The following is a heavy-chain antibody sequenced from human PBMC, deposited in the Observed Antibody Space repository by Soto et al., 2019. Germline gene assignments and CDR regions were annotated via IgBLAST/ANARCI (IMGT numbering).Heavy chain of an antibody. D-gene: IGHD3-16*01. Sequence: EVQLLESGGDVVRPGGSLRLSCAASGFTFSSYAMGWVRQAPGKGLEWVAGVSRAGTYTFYADSVRGRFSISRDNSRETVDQYMNALRGDDTAVYLCVKYTVTEDLGESWGHGTLVYVSS. CDR3: VKYTVTEDLGES. J-gene: IGHJ4*03. CDR1: GFTFSSYA. CDR2: VSRAGTYT. V-gene: IGHV3-23*01.